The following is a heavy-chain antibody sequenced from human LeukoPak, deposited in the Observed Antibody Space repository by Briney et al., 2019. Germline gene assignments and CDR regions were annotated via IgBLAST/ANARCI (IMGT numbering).Heavy chain of an antibody. J-gene: IGHJ4*02. V-gene: IGHV3-23*01. CDR3: ANPLWYGALAVCFDY. D-gene: IGHD3-10*01. Sequence: GGSLRLSCAASGFTFSSYAMSWVRQAPGKGLEWVSAISGSGGSTYYADSVKGRFTISRDNSKNTLYLQMNSLRAADTAVYYCANPLWYGALAVCFDYWGQGTLVTVSS. CDR2: ISGSGGST. CDR1: GFTFSSYA.